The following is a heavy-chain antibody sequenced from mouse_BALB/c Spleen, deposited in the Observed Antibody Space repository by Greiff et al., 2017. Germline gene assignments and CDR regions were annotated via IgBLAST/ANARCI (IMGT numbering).Heavy chain of an antibody. CDR3: ARGVRNDAMDY. V-gene: IGHV1-9*01. CDR2: ILPGSGST. J-gene: IGHJ4*01. D-gene: IGHD2-14*01. CDR1: GYTFSSYW. Sequence: QVQLQQSGAELMKPGASVKISCKATGYTFSSYWIEWVKQRPGHGLEWIGEILPGSGSTNYNEKFKGKATFTADTSSNTAYMQLSSLTSEDSAVYYCARGVRNDAMDYWGQGTSVTVSS.